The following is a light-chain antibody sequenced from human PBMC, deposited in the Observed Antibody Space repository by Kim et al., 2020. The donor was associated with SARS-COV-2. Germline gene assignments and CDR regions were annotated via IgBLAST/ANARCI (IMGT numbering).Light chain of an antibody. Sequence: ELTQPPSASGTPGQRVTLSCSGSSSNIGSNSVYWYQQLPGTAPKLIIYTNNQRPSGVPDRFSGSKSGTSASLAISGLQSDDEADYYCAAWDDSLNRYVFGTGTKVTVL. V-gene: IGLV1-44*01. J-gene: IGLJ1*01. CDR3: AAWDDSLNRYV. CDR1: SSNIGSNS. CDR2: TNN.